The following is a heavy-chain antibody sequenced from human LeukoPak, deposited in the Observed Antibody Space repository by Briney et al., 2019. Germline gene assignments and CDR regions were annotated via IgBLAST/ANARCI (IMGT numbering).Heavy chain of an antibody. CDR2: ISAYNGNT. V-gene: IGHV1-18*01. CDR1: GYTFTSYG. J-gene: IGHJ3*02. D-gene: IGHD2-8*02. CDR3: ARDLVPRENDACDI. Sequence: ASVKVSCKASGYTFTSYGISWVRQAPGHGLEWMGWISAYNGNTNYAQKLQGRVTMTTDTSTSTAYMELRSLRSDDTAVYYCARDLVPRENDACDIWGQGTMVTVSS.